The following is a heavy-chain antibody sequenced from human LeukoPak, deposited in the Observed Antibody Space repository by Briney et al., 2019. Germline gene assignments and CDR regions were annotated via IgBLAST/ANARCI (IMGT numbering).Heavy chain of an antibody. V-gene: IGHV3-33*01. CDR1: GFTFSSFC. CDR2: IWYEGSKK. D-gene: IGHD2-15*01. J-gene: IGHJ4*02. CDR3: ARIGRDCSGGGCSPPDY. Sequence: GGSLRLSCVVSGFTFSSFCMHWGRQAPGKGLEWGAIIWYEGSKKYYTDSVKGRFTVSTDNYKNALYLQMNSLRAEAAAVYYCARIGRDCSGGGCSPPDYWGQGTLVTVSS.